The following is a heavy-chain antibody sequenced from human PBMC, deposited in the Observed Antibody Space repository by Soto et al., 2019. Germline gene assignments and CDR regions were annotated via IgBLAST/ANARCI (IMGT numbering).Heavy chain of an antibody. CDR1: GGTFSSYA. CDR2: IIPIFGTA. Sequence: SVKVSCKASGGTFSSYAISWVRQAPGQGLEWMGGIIPIFGTANYAQKFQGRVTITADESTSTAYMELSSLSSVTAADTAVYYCVRVANGGLFDYWGPGNMVTVSS. J-gene: IGHJ4*02. D-gene: IGHD2-15*01. CDR3: VRVANGGLFDY. V-gene: IGHV1-69*13.